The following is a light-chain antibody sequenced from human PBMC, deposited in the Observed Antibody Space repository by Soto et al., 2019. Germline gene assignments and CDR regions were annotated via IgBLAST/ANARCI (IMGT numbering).Light chain of an antibody. V-gene: IGKV3-20*01. J-gene: IGKJ5*01. CDR3: QQYGSSPIT. Sequence: EIVLTQSPATLSLSPGERATLSCRASQSVSSYLAWYQQKPGQAPRLLIYDASSRATGIPDRFSGSGSGTDFSLTISRLEPEDFAVYYCQQYGSSPITLGQGTRLEIK. CDR1: QSVSSY. CDR2: DAS.